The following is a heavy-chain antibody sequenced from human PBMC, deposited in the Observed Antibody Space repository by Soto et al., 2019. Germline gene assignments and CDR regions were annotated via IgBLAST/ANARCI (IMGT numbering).Heavy chain of an antibody. V-gene: IGHV3-15*07. CDR1: GFTFSNAW. D-gene: IGHD3-22*01. CDR3: TTDWISITMIADAFDI. J-gene: IGHJ3*02. CDR2: IKSKTDGGTT. Sequence: EVQLVESGGGLVKPGGSLRLSCAASGFTFSNAWMNWVRQAPGKGLEWVGRIKSKTDGGTTDYAAPVKGRFTISRDDSKNTLYLQMNSLKTEDTAVYYCTTDWISITMIADAFDIWGQGTMVTVSS.